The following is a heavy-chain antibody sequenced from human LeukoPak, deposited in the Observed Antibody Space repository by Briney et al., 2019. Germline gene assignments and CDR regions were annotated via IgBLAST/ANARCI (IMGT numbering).Heavy chain of an antibody. CDR1: GFTFSNYA. V-gene: IGHV3-23*01. J-gene: IGHJ3*02. Sequence: GGSLRLSCAASGFTFSNYAMSWVRQAPGRGLEWVSVISSSSGGTYYADSVKGRFTISRDNSKNTLYLQMNSLRAEDTAVYYCAEVVSATFDIWGQGTMVTVSS. D-gene: IGHD2-8*01. CDR2: ISSSSGGT. CDR3: AEVVSATFDI.